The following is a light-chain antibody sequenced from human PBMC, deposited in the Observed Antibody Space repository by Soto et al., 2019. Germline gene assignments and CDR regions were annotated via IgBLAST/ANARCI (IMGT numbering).Light chain of an antibody. Sequence: QPVLTQSPSASASLGASVKLTCTLSSGHSSYAIAWHQQQPENGPRYLMKLNNDGSHSKGDGIPDRFSGSSSGAERYLTISSLQSEDEADYYCQTWGTGSWVFGGGTKLTVL. V-gene: IGLV4-69*01. CDR2: LNNDGSH. CDR3: QTWGTGSWV. J-gene: IGLJ2*01. CDR1: SGHSSYA.